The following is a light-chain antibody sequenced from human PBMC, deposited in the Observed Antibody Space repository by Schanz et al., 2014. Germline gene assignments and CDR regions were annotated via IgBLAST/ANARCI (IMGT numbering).Light chain of an antibody. Sequence: EVVLTQSPDTLSLSPGERATLSCRASQSVSSSYLAWYQQKPGQAPRLLIYGASSRATGIPDRFSGSGSGTDFTSTISRLEPEDSAVYYCQQYGSSPPWTFGQGTKVEIK. V-gene: IGKV3-20*01. CDR1: QSVSSSY. J-gene: IGKJ1*01. CDR2: GAS. CDR3: QQYGSSPPWT.